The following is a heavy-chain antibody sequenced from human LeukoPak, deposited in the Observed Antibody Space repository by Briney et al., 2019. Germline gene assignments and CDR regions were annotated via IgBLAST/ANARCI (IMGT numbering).Heavy chain of an antibody. CDR2: IYTSGST. V-gene: IGHV4-61*02. CDR3: ARDPDY. CDR1: GGSISSGSYY. J-gene: IGHJ4*02. Sequence: SSETLSLTCTVSGGSISSGSYYWSWIRQPAGKGLEWIGRIYTSGSTNYNPSLKSRVTISVDTSKNQFSLKLSSMTAADTAVYYCARDPDYWGQGTLVTVSS.